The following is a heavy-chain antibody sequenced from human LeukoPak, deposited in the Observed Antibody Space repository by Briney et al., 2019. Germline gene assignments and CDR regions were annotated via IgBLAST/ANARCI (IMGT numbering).Heavy chain of an antibody. CDR3: AHSNYYGSGSYPY. V-gene: IGHV1-69*13. CDR1: GGTFSSYA. D-gene: IGHD3-10*01. J-gene: IGHJ4*02. CDR2: IIPIFGTA. Sequence: SVKVSCKASGGTFSSYAISWVRQAPGQGLEWMGGIIPIFGTANYAQKFQGRVTITADESTSTAYMELSSLRSEDTAVYYCAHSNYYGSGSYPYWGQGTLVTVSS.